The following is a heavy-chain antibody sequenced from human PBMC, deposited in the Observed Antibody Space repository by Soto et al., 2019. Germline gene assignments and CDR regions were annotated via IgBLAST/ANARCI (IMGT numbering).Heavy chain of an antibody. D-gene: IGHD3-9*01. CDR2: IYYSGST. CDR3: ARVATYYDILTGFRPSRFDP. Sequence: SETLSLTCTVSCGSISSYYWSWIRQPPGKGLEWIGYIYYSGSTNYNPSLKSRVTISVDTSKNQFSLKLSSVTAADTAVYYCARVATYYDILTGFRPSRFDPWGQGTLVTVSS. CDR1: CGSISSYY. V-gene: IGHV4-59*01. J-gene: IGHJ5*02.